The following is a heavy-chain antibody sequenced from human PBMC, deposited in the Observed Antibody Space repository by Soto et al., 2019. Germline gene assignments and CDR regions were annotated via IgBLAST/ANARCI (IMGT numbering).Heavy chain of an antibody. CDR1: GYTFTSYG. J-gene: IGHJ6*02. Sequence: ASVKVSCKASGYTFTSYGISWVRQAPGQGLEWMGWISAYNGNTNYAQKLQGRVTMTTDTSTSTAYMELRSLRSDDTAVYYCARDERAVVAATDYYYYGMDVWGQGTTVTAP. D-gene: IGHD2-15*01. CDR3: ARDERAVVAATDYYYYGMDV. V-gene: IGHV1-18*01. CDR2: ISAYNGNT.